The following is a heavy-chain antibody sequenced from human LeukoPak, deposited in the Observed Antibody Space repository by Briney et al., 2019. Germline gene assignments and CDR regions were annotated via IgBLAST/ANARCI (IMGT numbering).Heavy chain of an antibody. CDR2: IYYSGST. Sequence: KPSETLSLTCTVSGGSISTYYWTWIRQPPGKGLEWIGYIYYSGSTNYNPSLKSRVTMSVDTSKNQFSLKLSSVTAADTAVYYCARVKFTMVRGVIVPSPNWFDPWGQGTLVTVSS. J-gene: IGHJ5*02. CDR1: GGSISTYY. D-gene: IGHD3-10*01. CDR3: ARVKFTMVRGVIVPSPNWFDP. V-gene: IGHV4-59*01.